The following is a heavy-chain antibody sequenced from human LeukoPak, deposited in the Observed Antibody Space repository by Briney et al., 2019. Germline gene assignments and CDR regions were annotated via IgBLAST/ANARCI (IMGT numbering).Heavy chain of an antibody. CDR3: AKARDTSGWLTSFQH. Sequence: GGSLRLSCAASGFTFSSYAMSWVRQAPGKGLEWVSAISDSGGNTYYADSVKGRFTVSRDNSKSTLYLQMNSLRAEYTAVYYCAKARDTSGWLTSFQHWGQGTLVTVSS. CDR2: ISDSGGNT. J-gene: IGHJ1*01. V-gene: IGHV3-23*01. D-gene: IGHD6-19*01. CDR1: GFTFSSYA.